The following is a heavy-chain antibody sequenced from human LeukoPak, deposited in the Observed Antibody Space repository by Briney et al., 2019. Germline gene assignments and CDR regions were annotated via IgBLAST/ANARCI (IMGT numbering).Heavy chain of an antibody. CDR3: AKGAADFNY. V-gene: IGHV3-23*01. CDR1: GFTFSSYA. D-gene: IGHD2-15*01. CDR2: ISGSGGGT. J-gene: IGHJ4*02. Sequence: PGGSLRLSCGASGFTFSSYAMSWVRQAPGKGLEWVSTISGSGGGTYYTDSVRGRFTISRDNSKNTLYLQMNGLRAEDTAVYYCAKGAADFNYWGQGTLVTVSS.